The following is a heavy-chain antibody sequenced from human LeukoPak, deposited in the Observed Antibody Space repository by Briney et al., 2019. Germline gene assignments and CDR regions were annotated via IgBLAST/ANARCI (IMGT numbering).Heavy chain of an antibody. Sequence: GRSLRLSCAASGFTFDDYAMHWVRLAPGKGLEWVSGISWNSGYISYADSVKGRFTISRDNAKNSLYPQMNSLRAEDTALYYCAGYCSSTSCYIGVDYWGQGTLVTVSS. J-gene: IGHJ4*02. CDR2: ISWNSGYI. D-gene: IGHD2-2*02. CDR3: AGYCSSTSCYIGVDY. V-gene: IGHV3-9*01. CDR1: GFTFDDYA.